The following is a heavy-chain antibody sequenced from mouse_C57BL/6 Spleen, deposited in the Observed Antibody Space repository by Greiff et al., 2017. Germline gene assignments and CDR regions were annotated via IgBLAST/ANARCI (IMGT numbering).Heavy chain of an antibody. Sequence: QVQLQQSGAELVRPGASVTLSCKASGYTFTDYEMHWVKQTPVHGLEWIGAIDPETGGTAYNQKFKGKAILTADKSSSTAYMELRSLTSEDSAVYYCTPIPTIVTSPMDYWGQGTSVTVAS. V-gene: IGHV1-15*01. CDR1: GYTFTDYE. CDR2: IDPETGGT. J-gene: IGHJ4*01. CDR3: TPIPTIVTSPMDY. D-gene: IGHD2-5*01.